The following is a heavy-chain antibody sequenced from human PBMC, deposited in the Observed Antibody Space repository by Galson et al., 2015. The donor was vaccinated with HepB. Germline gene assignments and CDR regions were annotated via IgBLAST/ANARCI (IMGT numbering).Heavy chain of an antibody. Sequence: QSGAEMKKPGESLKISCTAFGDRLRNYWIAWVRQTPGKGLEWLGIIYPDDSDTRYSPSFQGHITISADKSISTAYLQWSSLKASDTAMYYCARQRLSDIWGQGTMVTVSS. J-gene: IGHJ3*02. V-gene: IGHV5-51*03. D-gene: IGHD2-21*02. CDR3: ARQRLSDI. CDR2: IYPDDSDT. CDR1: GDRLRNYW.